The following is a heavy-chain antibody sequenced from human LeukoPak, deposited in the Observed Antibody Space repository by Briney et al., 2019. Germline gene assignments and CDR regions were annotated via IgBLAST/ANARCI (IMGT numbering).Heavy chain of an antibody. V-gene: IGHV4-39*01. CDR3: ARGSMVRGVIITDYFDY. D-gene: IGHD3-10*01. CDR2: IYYSGST. Sequence: PSETLSLTCIVSGGSISSSSYYWGWIRQPPGEGLQWIGSIYYSGSTYYNPSLKSRVTISVDTSKNQFSLKLSSVTAADTAVYYCARGSMVRGVIITDYFDYWGQGTLVTVSS. CDR1: GGSISSSSYY. J-gene: IGHJ4*02.